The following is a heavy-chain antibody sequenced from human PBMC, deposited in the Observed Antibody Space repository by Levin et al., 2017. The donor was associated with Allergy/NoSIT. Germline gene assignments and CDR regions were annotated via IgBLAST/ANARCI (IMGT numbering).Heavy chain of an antibody. Sequence: PSETLSLTCTVSGGSISSSSYYWGWIRQPPGKGLEWIGSIYYSGSTYYNPSLKSRVTISVDTSKNQFSLKLSSVTAADTAVCYCARGLIIVAKTGGFDYWGQGTLVTVSS. CDR1: GGSISSSSYY. D-gene: IGHD5-12*01. J-gene: IGHJ4*02. V-gene: IGHV4-39*01. CDR3: ARGLIIVAKTGGFDY. CDR2: IYYSGST.